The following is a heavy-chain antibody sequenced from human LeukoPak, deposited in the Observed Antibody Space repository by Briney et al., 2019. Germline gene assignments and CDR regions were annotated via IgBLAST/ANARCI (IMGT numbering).Heavy chain of an antibody. V-gene: IGHV1-46*01. D-gene: IGHD4-17*01. CDR3: ARDGETTVTTFPFDY. CDR1: GYTFTIYY. CDR2: INPSGGST. J-gene: IGHJ4*02. Sequence: ASVRVSFKASGYTFTIYYMHWVRQAPGQGGERMGVINPSGGSTSYAQKFQGRVTMTRDTSTSTVYMELSSLRSEDTAVYYCARDGETTVTTFPFDYWGQGTLVTVSS.